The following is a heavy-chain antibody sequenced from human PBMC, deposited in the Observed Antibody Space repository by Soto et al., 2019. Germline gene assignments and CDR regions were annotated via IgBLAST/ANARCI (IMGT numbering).Heavy chain of an antibody. CDR3: ALPKNTLGWYNF. D-gene: IGHD6-19*01. CDR2: INPNGGST. CDR1: GYTFTNYH. J-gene: IGHJ4*02. V-gene: IGHV1-46*01. Sequence: QVQVVQSGAEVKKPGASVKVSCKTSGYTFTNYHVHWVRQAPGQGLEWMGAINPNGGSTTYAQHLQGRVTMTSDSSTSTVYMEMGSLRSDDSAVYYCALPKNTLGWYNFWGQGTLVTFS.